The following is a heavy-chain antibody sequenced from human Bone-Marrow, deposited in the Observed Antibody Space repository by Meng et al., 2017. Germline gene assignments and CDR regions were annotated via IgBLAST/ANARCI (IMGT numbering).Heavy chain of an antibody. D-gene: IGHD3-10*01. CDR1: GGTFSSYA. CDR3: ARVAYGSGSYYKI. V-gene: IGHV1-69*05. Sequence: SVKVSCKASGGTFSSYAISWVRQAPGQGLEWMGWIIPIFGTANYAQKFQGRVTITTDESTSTAYMELRSLRSEDTAVYYCARVAYGSGSYYKIWGQGTLVTVSS. CDR2: IIPIFGTA. J-gene: IGHJ4*02.